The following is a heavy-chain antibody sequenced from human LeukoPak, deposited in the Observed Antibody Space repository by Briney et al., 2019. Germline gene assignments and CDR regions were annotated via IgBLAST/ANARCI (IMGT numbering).Heavy chain of an antibody. CDR1: GGTFSSYA. CDR3: ARGPDSSSVWFDP. J-gene: IGHJ5*02. CDR2: IIPIFGTA. Sequence: SVKVSCKASGGTFSSYAISWVRQAPGQGLEWMGGIIPIFGTANYAQKFQGRVTITADKSTTTAYMELSSLRSEDTAVYYCARGPDSSSVWFDPWGQGTLVTVSS. D-gene: IGHD6-6*01. V-gene: IGHV1-69*06.